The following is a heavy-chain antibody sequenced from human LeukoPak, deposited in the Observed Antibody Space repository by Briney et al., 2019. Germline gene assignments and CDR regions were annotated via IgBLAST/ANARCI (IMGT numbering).Heavy chain of an antibody. CDR1: GYTFTGYY. D-gene: IGHD2-2*01. CDR3: ARGHQLGYCSSTSCLYYFDY. V-gene: IGHV1-2*04. Sequence: ASVKVSCKASGYTFTGYYMLWVRQAPGQGLEWMGWINPNSGGTNYAQKFQGWVTMTRDTSISTAYMELSRLRSDDTAVYYCARGHQLGYCSSTSCLYYFDYWGQGTLVTVSS. CDR2: INPNSGGT. J-gene: IGHJ4*02.